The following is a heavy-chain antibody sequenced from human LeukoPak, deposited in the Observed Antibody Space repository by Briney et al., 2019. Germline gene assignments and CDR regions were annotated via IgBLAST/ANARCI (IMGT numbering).Heavy chain of an antibody. J-gene: IGHJ6*03. D-gene: IGHD2-15*01. V-gene: IGHV3-21*01. Sequence: GGSLRLSCAASGFTFSSYSMNWVRQAPGKGLEWVSSISSSSSYIYYADSVKGRFTISRDNAKNSLYLQMNSLRAEDTAVYYCAREKGYCSGGSCRTPGYYYYYMDVWGKGTTVTVSS. CDR1: GFTFSSYS. CDR2: ISSSSSYI. CDR3: AREKGYCSGGSCRTPGYYYYYMDV.